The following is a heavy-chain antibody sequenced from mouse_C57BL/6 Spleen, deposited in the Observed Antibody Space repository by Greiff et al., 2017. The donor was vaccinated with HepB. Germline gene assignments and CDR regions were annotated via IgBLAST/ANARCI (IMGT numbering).Heavy chain of an antibody. CDR2: ISSGSSTI. CDR3: ATYYDYDWFAY. D-gene: IGHD2-4*01. V-gene: IGHV5-17*01. CDR1: GFTFSDYG. J-gene: IGHJ3*01. Sequence: EVKLMESGGGLVKPGGSLKLSCAASGFTFSDYGMHWVRQAPEKGLEWVAYISSGSSTIYYADTVKGRFTISRDNAKNTLFLQRTSLRSEDTAMYYCATYYDYDWFAYWGQGTLVTVSA.